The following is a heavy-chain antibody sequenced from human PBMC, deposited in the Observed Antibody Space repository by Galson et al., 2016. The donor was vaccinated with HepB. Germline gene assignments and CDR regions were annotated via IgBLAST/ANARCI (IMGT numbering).Heavy chain of an antibody. J-gene: IGHJ3*02. CDR3: EGYSDPFDI. CDR2: IFSVDAA. V-gene: IGHV3-53*01. Sequence: LRLSCAASGFTVSGKYMSWARQAPGKGLEWVAVIFSVDAAYYRDSVKGRFTISRDDSKNTPCLQMNNLRAEDTAVYYCEGYSDPFDIWGQGTMVTVSS. D-gene: IGHD3-22*01. CDR1: GFTVSGKY.